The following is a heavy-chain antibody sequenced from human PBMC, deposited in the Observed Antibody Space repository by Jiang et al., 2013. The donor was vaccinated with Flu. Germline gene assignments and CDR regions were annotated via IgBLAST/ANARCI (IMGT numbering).Heavy chain of an antibody. CDR2: IYWDDDE. V-gene: IGHV2-5*02. CDR3: VHNIGYSNGLWAYYFDQ. J-gene: IGHJ4*02. CDR1: GFSLSTSGVG. Sequence: PTQTLTLTCTFSGFSLSTSGVGVGWIRQPPGKALEWLALIYWDDDERYSPLLKSRLAITKDTSKNQVVLTMTNMDPVDTGTYYCVHNIGYSNGLWAYYFDQWGQGTLVT. D-gene: IGHD4-11*01.